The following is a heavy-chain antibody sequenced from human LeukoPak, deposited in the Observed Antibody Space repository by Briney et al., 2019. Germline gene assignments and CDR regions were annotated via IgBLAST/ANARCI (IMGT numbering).Heavy chain of an antibody. D-gene: IGHD3-9*01. CDR1: GYSFTSYW. Sequence: GESLKISCKGSGYSFTSYWIGWVRQAPGQGLEWMGWISAYNGNTNYAQKLQGRVTMTTDTSTSTAYMELRSLRSDDTAVYYCARDSATGILTGYYSWGYWGQGTLVTVSS. J-gene: IGHJ4*02. CDR2: ISAYNGNT. CDR3: ARDSATGILTGYYSWGY. V-gene: IGHV1-18*04.